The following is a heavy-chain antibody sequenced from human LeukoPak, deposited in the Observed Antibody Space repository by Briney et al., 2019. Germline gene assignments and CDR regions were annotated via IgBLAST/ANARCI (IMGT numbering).Heavy chain of an antibody. D-gene: IGHD1-1*01. CDR1: GGFFSGYY. CDR2: INHSGST. Sequence: SETLSLTCAVYGGFFSGYYWSWIRQPPGKGLEWIGEINHSGSTNYNPSLKSRVTISVDTSKNQFSLKLSSVTAADTAVYYCARVPYQYNWNDGYYYYMDVWGKGTTVTVSS. V-gene: IGHV4-34*01. CDR3: ARVPYQYNWNDGYYYYMDV. J-gene: IGHJ6*03.